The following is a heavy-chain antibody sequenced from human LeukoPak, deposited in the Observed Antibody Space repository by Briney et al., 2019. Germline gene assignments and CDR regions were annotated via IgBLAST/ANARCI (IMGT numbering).Heavy chain of an antibody. Sequence: NPGGSLRLSCAASGFTFSSYNMNWVRQAPGKGLEWVSSISSSSSYIYYADSVKGRFTISRDNAKNSLYLQMNSLRAEDTAVYYCARELVATTNPYYFDYWGQGTLVTVSS. CDR1: GFTFSSYN. J-gene: IGHJ4*02. V-gene: IGHV3-21*01. CDR3: ARELVATTNPYYFDY. CDR2: ISSSSSYI. D-gene: IGHD5-12*01.